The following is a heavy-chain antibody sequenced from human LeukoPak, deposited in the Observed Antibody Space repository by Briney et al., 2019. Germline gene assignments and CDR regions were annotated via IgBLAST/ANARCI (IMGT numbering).Heavy chain of an antibody. Sequence: SVKVSCKASGGTFSSYAISWVRQAPGQGLEWMGGIIPIFGTANYAQKFQGRVTITADESTSTAYMELSSLRSEDTAVYYCARGRYSGAMFDYWGQGTLVTVSS. CDR1: GGTFSSYA. V-gene: IGHV1-69*13. D-gene: IGHD5-18*01. J-gene: IGHJ4*02. CDR3: ARGRYSGAMFDY. CDR2: IIPIFGTA.